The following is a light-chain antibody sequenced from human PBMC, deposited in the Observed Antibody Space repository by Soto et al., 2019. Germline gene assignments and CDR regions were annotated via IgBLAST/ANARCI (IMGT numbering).Light chain of an antibody. CDR1: QSVRSY. CDR2: DAS. J-gene: IGKJ1*01. Sequence: EIVLTQSPATLSLSPGERATLSCRASQSVRSYLAWYQQKPGQAPRLLIYDASNRATGIPARFSGSGSGTDFTLTISMLEPEYFAVYYCQQRSSWPPWTFGQGTKVEI. CDR3: QQRSSWPPWT. V-gene: IGKV3-11*01.